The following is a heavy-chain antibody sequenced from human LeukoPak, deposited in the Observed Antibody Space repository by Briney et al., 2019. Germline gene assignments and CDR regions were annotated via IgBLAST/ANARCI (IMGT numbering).Heavy chain of an antibody. CDR1: GFTFNTYT. CDR3: AKVPGDYSSSGRSGY. CDR2: IGGSGDIT. Sequence: GGSLRLSCAASGFTFNTYTMNWVRQAPGKGLEWVSAIGGSGDITYYADSVKGRFTIFRDNFRDTLYLQMNSLRAEDTAVYYCAKVPGDYSSSGRSGYWGQGTLVSVSS. J-gene: IGHJ4*02. D-gene: IGHD3-10*01. V-gene: IGHV3-23*01.